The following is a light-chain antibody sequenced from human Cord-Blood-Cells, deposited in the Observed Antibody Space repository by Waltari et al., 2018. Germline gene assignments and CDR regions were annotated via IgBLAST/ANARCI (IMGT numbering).Light chain of an antibody. CDR2: AAS. CDR3: QQLNSYMYT. Sequence: EIQLTQSPSFLSASVGDRVTITCRASQGISSYLAWYQQKPGKAPKLLIYAASTLQSGVPSRFSGSGSGTEFTLTISSLQPEDFATYYCQQLNSYMYTFGQGTKLEIK. CDR1: QGISSY. V-gene: IGKV1-9*01. J-gene: IGKJ2*01.